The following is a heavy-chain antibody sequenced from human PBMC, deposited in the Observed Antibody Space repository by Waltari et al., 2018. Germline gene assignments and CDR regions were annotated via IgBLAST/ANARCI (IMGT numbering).Heavy chain of an antibody. V-gene: IGHV3-53*01. CDR1: GFHVRNY. CDR2: IYTGGST. Sequence: EVQLVESGGGLIQPGGSLRLSCAASGFHVRNYMSWVRQAPGKGLEWVSVIYTGGSTDYADSVKGRFTISRDNSKNTLYLQMNSLRAEDTAVYYCATSMAVAGKGRGWFDSWGQGTLVTVSS. D-gene: IGHD6-19*01. CDR3: ATSMAVAGKGRGWFDS. J-gene: IGHJ5*01.